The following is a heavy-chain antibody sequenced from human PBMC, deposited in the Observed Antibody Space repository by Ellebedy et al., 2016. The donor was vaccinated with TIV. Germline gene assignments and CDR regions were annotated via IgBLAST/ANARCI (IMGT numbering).Heavy chain of an antibody. V-gene: IGHV1-69*04. CDR1: GGPLSNFG. Sequence: AASVKVSCKASGGPLSNFGISWVRQAPGQGLEWMGTINPMLNIIKSAQKVQGRVTMTADKSTSTAYMELSSLRSEDTAVYYCAVGTSYGSGSFYVDDYWGQGTLVTVSS. J-gene: IGHJ4*02. CDR2: INPMLNII. D-gene: IGHD3-10*01. CDR3: AVGTSYGSGSFYVDDY.